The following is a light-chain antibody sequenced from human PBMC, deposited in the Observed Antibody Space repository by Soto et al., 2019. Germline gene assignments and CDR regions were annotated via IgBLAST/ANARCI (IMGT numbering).Light chain of an antibody. J-gene: IGKJ1*01. CDR2: DAS. V-gene: IGKV1-5*01. CDR1: QSISSW. Sequence: DIQMTQSPSTLSGSVGDRVTITCRASQSISSWLAWYQQKPGKAPKLLIYDASSLESGVPSRFSGSGSGTEFTLTISSLQSEDFAVYYCQQYNNWPVTFGQGTKVDIK. CDR3: QQYNNWPVT.